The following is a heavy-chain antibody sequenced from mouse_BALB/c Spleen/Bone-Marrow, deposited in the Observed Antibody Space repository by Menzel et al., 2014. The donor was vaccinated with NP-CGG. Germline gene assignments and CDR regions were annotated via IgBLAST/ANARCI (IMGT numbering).Heavy chain of an antibody. CDR3: ARTHYYGWFDS. Sequence: EVKLVESGPSLVKPSQTLSLTCSVTGDSTTSGYWNWIRKFPGNKLEYMGFISYSGGTYHNPSLRSRISITRDTSKNQYYLQLNSVTTEDTATYFCARTHYYGWFDSWGQGTTLTVSS. V-gene: IGHV3-8*02. CDR1: GDSTTSGY. D-gene: IGHD1-2*01. J-gene: IGHJ2*01. CDR2: ISYSGGT.